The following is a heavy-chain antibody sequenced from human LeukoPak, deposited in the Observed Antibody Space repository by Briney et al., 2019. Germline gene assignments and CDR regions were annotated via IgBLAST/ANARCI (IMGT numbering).Heavy chain of an antibody. CDR3: ARDNNGDY. CDR1: GFTFSNYA. Sequence: GGSLRLSCAVSGFTFSNYATHWVRQAPGRGLQWVAVISYDGSDVNCADSVKGRFTISRDNSKSTLYLQLNSLRVEDTAVYYCARDNNGDYWGQGTLVTVSS. CDR2: ISYDGSDV. D-gene: IGHD2-8*01. V-gene: IGHV3-30*04. J-gene: IGHJ4*02.